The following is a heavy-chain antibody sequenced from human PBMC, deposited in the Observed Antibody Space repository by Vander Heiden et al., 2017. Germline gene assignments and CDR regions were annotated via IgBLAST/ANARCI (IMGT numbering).Heavy chain of an antibody. D-gene: IGHD6-19*01. CDR1: GFTCSRYA. Sequence: VQLLDSGVGLVRPGGSLSVSCATSGFTCSRYARGGVRKAPGKGLEWVSSIRGSGRNTDYADSVKGRYTISRDKSKNTLYLQMNSLRAEDTALYYCAKVFGSRGWSTDYWGQGTLVTVSS. CDR3: AKVFGSRGWSTDY. J-gene: IGHJ4*02. CDR2: IRGSGRNT. V-gene: IGHV3-23*01.